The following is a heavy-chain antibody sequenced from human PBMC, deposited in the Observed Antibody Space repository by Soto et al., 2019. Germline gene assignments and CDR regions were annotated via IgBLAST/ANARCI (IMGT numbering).Heavy chain of an antibody. CDR3: ARLQSRFGSGTYYIDY. J-gene: IGHJ4*02. V-gene: IGHV4-39*01. D-gene: IGHD3-10*01. CDR2: IYHTGTT. CDR1: GDSITTATY. Sequence: QLQLQESGPGLVQPSETLSLTCAVSGDSITTATYWGWIRQPPGKGLQWIGNIYHTGTTYYTPSPESRVFISVDSSKNQFSLKLNSVTAADTAVYYCARLQSRFGSGTYYIDYWGQGTLVTVSS.